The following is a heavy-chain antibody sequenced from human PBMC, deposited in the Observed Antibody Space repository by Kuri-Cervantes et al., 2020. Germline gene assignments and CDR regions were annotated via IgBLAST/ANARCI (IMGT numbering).Heavy chain of an antibody. Sequence: ASVKVSCKASGYTFTSYYMHWVRQAPGQGLEWMGIINPSGGSTSYAQKFQGRVTITADESTSTAYMELSSLRSEDTAVYYCARHIVATTHFDYWGQGTLVTVSS. D-gene: IGHD5-12*01. V-gene: IGHV1-46*01. CDR3: ARHIVATTHFDY. J-gene: IGHJ4*02. CDR1: GYTFTSYY. CDR2: INPSGGST.